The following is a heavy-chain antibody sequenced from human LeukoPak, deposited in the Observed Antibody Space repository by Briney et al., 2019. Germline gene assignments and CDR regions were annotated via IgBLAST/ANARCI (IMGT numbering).Heavy chain of an antibody. Sequence: GGSLRLSCAASGFTFSSYSLNWGCQAPGKGLEWVSSISSSSSYIYYADLVKGRFTISRDNAKNSLYLQMNSLRAEDTAVYYCARDLYGSGSYYNVIWGQGTLVTVSS. CDR3: ARDLYGSGSYYNVI. CDR1: GFTFSSYS. V-gene: IGHV3-21*01. CDR2: ISSSSSYI. D-gene: IGHD3-10*01. J-gene: IGHJ4*02.